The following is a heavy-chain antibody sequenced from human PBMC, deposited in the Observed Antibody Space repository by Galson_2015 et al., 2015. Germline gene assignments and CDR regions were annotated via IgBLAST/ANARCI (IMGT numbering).Heavy chain of an antibody. CDR1: GFTFSSYS. Sequence: SLRLSCAASGFTFSSYSMNWVRQAPGKGLEWVSYISSSSSTIYYADSVKGRFTISRDNAKNSLYLQMNSLRAEDTAVYYCASSIVVPAAMNPYYYYYGMDVWGQGTTVTVSS. CDR2: ISSSSSTI. CDR3: ASSIVVPAAMNPYYYYYGMDV. J-gene: IGHJ6*02. V-gene: IGHV3-48*01. D-gene: IGHD2-2*01.